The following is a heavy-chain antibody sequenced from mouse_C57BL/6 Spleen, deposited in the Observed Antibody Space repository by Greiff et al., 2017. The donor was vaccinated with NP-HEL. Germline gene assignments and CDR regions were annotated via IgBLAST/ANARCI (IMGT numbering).Heavy chain of an antibody. V-gene: IGHV1-7*01. CDR1: GYTFTSYW. J-gene: IGHJ1*03. CDR3: ARDYYSSSGYFDV. D-gene: IGHD1-1*01. Sequence: QVQLQQSGAELAKPGASVKLSCKASGYTFTSYWMHWVKQRPGQGLEWIGYINPSSGYTKYNQKFKDKATLTADKSSSTAYMQLSSLTYEDSAVYYCARDYYSSSGYFDVWGTGTTVTVSS. CDR2: INPSSGYT.